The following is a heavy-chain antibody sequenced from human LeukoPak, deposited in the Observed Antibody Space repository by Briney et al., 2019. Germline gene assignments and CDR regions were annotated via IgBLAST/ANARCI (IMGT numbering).Heavy chain of an antibody. CDR2: ISAYNGNT. CDR3: ARAVITFGGVIVYFGY. J-gene: IGHJ4*02. CDR1: GYTFTSYG. V-gene: IGHV1-18*01. Sequence: GASVKVTCKASGYTFTSYGISWVRQAPGQGLEWMGWISAYNGNTNYAQKLQGRVTMTTDTSTSTAYMELRSLRSDDTAVYYCARAVITFGGVIVYFGYWGQGTLVTVSS. D-gene: IGHD3-16*02.